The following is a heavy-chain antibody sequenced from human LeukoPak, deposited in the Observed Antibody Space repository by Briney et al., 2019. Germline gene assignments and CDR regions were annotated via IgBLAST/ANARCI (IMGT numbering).Heavy chain of an antibody. CDR2: ISAYNGNT. CDR1: GGTFSSYA. V-gene: IGHV1-18*01. CDR3: AREGALELRYWFDP. J-gene: IGHJ5*02. D-gene: IGHD1-7*01. Sequence: ASVTVSCKASGGTFSSYAISWVRQAPGQGLEWMGWISAYNGNTNYAQKLQGRVTMTTDTSTSTAYMELRSLRSDDTAVYYCAREGALELRYWFDPWGQGTLVTVSS.